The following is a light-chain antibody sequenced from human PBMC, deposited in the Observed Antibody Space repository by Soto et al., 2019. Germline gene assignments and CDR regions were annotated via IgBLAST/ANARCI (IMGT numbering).Light chain of an antibody. V-gene: IGLV2-14*01. CDR1: SSDVGGYNY. CDR3: SSYTTSNNFEVV. CDR2: DVS. Sequence: QSVLTQPASVSGSPGQSITISCTGTSSDVGGYNYVSWYQQHPGKAPKLMIYDVSNRPSGVSNRFSGSKSGNTASLTISGLQAEDEADYYCSSYTTSNNFEVVFGGGTKLTVL. J-gene: IGLJ2*01.